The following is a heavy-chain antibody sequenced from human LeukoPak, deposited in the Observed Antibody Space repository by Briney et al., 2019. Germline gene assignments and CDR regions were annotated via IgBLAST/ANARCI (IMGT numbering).Heavy chain of an antibody. CDR2: INPNSGGT. V-gene: IGHV1-2*02. Sequence: ASVKVSCKASGYTFNGYYIHWVRQAPGQGLEWMGWINPNSGGTNYAQKFQGRVTMTRDTSISTAYMELSRLRSDDTAVYYCARDGEWELRNIDYWGQGTLVTVSS. CDR1: GYTFNGYY. CDR3: ARDGEWELRNIDY. D-gene: IGHD1-26*01. J-gene: IGHJ4*02.